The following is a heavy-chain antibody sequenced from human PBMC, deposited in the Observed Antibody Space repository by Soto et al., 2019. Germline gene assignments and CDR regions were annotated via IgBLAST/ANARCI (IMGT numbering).Heavy chain of an antibody. J-gene: IGHJ4*01. D-gene: IGHD3-10*01. V-gene: IGHV4-59*01. CDR3: ARALWFGESYYFDY. CDR2: IFDNGDT. CDR1: GGSIRSYY. Sequence: SETLSLTCNVSGGSIRSYYWSWIRQPPGKGLEWIGYIFDNGDTNYNPSLKSRVTISIDTSKNQFSLKLSSVTAADTAVYFCARALWFGESYYFDYRGHGTLVTVSS.